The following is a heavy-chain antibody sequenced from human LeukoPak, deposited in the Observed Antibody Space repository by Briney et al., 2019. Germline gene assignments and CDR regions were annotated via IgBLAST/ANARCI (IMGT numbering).Heavy chain of an antibody. J-gene: IGHJ5*02. V-gene: IGHV3-30*18. CDR1: GFTFSSYG. CDR3: AKDRVVVVPADDWFDH. CDR2: ISYDGSNK. D-gene: IGHD2-2*01. Sequence: GGSLRLSCAASGFTFSSYGMHWVRQAPGKGLEWVAVISYDGSNKYYADSVKGRFTISRDNSKNTLYLQMNSLRAEDTAVYYCAKDRVVVVPADDWFDHWGQGTLVTVSS.